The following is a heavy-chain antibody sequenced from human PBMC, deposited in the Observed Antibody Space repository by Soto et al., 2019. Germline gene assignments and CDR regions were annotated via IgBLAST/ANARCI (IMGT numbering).Heavy chain of an antibody. CDR1: GYTLTELS. J-gene: IGHJ5*02. D-gene: IGHD3-3*01. V-gene: IGHV1-24*01. Sequence: QVQLVQSGAEVKKPGASVKVSCKVSGYTLTELSMHWVRQAPGKGLEWMGGFDPDDGKIIYAQKFRGRVTMTEDTSTDTAYMYLSSLRSEDTAVYYCAAGEGLVTPWTWFDPWGQGTLVTVSS. CDR2: FDPDDGKI. CDR3: AAGEGLVTPWTWFDP.